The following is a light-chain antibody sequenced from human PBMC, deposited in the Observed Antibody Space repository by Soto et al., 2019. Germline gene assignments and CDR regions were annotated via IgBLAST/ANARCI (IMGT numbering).Light chain of an antibody. CDR1: QSVSSN. CDR3: QQYNNWPFS. Sequence: EIVMTQSPATLSVSPGERATLSCRASQSVSSNLAWYQQKPGQAPRLLISGASTRATGIPARFSGSGSGTEFTLTISSLQSEDFGVYFCQQYNNWPFSFGQGTRLEIK. CDR2: GAS. J-gene: IGKJ5*01. V-gene: IGKV3-15*01.